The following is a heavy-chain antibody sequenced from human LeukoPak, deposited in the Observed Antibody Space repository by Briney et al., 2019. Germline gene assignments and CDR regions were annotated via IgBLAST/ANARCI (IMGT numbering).Heavy chain of an antibody. CDR1: GFTFSSYS. CDR3: ARHGRCSSGPCSTGRWFDS. J-gene: IGHJ5*01. CDR2: IYYSGNT. D-gene: IGHD3-22*01. V-gene: IGHV4-59*08. Sequence: PGGSLRLSCAASGFTFSSYSMNWLRQPPGKPLEWIGHIYYSGNTKYNPSLNSRVTISIDTSQNQFSLKLSSVSAADTAVYYCARHGRCSSGPCSTGRWFDSWGQGTLVTVSS.